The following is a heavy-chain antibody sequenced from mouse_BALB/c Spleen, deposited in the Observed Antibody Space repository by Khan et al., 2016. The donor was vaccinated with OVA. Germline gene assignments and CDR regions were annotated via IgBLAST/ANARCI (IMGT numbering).Heavy chain of an antibody. Sequence: VQLQESGPGLVAPSQSLSITCTISGFSLTNYGVHWVRQPPGKGLEWLVVIWSDGSTTYNSALKSRLTISKDNSESQVFLKMNSLQTDDTARYFCARQPYYHYNIMDYWGQGTSVTVSS. D-gene: IGHD2-10*01. V-gene: IGHV2-6-1*01. CDR1: GFSLTNYG. J-gene: IGHJ4*01. CDR3: ARQPYYHYNIMDY. CDR2: IWSDGST.